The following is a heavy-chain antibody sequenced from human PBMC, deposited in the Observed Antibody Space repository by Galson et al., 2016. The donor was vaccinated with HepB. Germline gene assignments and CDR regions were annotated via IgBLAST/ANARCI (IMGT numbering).Heavy chain of an antibody. J-gene: IGHJ5*02. D-gene: IGHD3-16*01. Sequence: SVKVSCKASGGTFSSYFISWLRQAPGQGLEWMGGIIPIVDSANYAQKFRGRVTITADKTTSTAYMELRSLRSEDTAVYYCARDYDRRGWFDPWGQGTLVTVSS. V-gene: IGHV1-69*06. CDR1: GGTFSSYF. CDR2: IIPIVDSA. CDR3: ARDYDRRGWFDP.